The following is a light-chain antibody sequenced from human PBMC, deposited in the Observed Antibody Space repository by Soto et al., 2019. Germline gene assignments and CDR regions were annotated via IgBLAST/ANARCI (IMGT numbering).Light chain of an antibody. J-gene: IGKJ2*02. CDR2: DAS. CDR1: QSVSSY. V-gene: IGKV3-11*01. CDR3: QQRSNWPGGT. Sequence: DIVLTQSPATLSLSPGERATLSCRASQSVSSYLAWYQQKPGQAPRLLIYDASNRATGIPARFSGSGSGTDVTLTISSLEPEDFAVYYCQQRSNWPGGTCGKGTKLEIK.